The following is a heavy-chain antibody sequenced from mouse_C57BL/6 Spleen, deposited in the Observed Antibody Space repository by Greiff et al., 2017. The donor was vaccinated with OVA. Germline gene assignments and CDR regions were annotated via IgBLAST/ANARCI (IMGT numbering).Heavy chain of an antibody. J-gene: IGHJ1*03. CDR1: GYTFTSYW. CDR2: IDPSDSYT. CDR3: ARGKRYFDF. V-gene: IGHV1-69*01. Sequence: QVQLQQPGAELVMPGASVKLSCKASGYTFTSYWMHWVKQRPGQGLEWIGEIDPSDSYTNYNQKFKGKSTLTVDKSSSTAYMQLSSLTSEDSAVYYCARGKRYFDFWGTGTTVTVSS.